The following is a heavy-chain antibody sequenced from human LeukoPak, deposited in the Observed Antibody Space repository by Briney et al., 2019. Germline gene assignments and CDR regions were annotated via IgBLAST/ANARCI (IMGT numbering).Heavy chain of an antibody. D-gene: IGHD3-9*01. CDR2: IYYSGRT. V-gene: IGHV4-59*08. J-gene: IGHJ5*02. CDR3: ARQEPYYDILTGYYTRPEKCDP. Sequence: PPETLSLTCTVPGGSISSYYWSWIRQPPGKGLERIGYIYYSGRTKYNPSPKRRATISAHESMNQFSMKLSSVTAADTAVYYCARQEPYYDILTGYYTRPEKCDPWGQGTLVTVSS. CDR1: GGSISSYY.